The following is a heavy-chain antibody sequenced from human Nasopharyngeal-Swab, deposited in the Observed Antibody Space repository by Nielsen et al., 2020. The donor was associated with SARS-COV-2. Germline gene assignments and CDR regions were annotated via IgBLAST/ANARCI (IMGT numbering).Heavy chain of an antibody. J-gene: IGHJ5*02. CDR2: ISAYNGNT. V-gene: IGHV1-18*01. CDR3: ARDRGCSGGSCYGDWFDP. Sequence: ASVQVSCKASGYTFISYGIRWVRRAAGQGLEWMGWISAYNGNTKYAQKLQGRVTMTTDTSTSTAYMELRSLRSDDTAVYYCARDRGCSGGSCYGDWFDPWGQGTLVIVSS. CDR1: GYTFISYG. D-gene: IGHD2-15*01.